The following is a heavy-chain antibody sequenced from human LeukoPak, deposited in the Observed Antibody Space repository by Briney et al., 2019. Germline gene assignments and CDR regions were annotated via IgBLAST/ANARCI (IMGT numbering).Heavy chain of an antibody. CDR2: MNPNSGNT. CDR3: ARDLGGSYYVNWFDP. V-gene: IGHV1-8*03. Sequence: ASVKVSCKASGYTFTSYDINWVRQATGQGLEWMGWMNPNSGNTGYAQKFQGRVTITRNTSISTAYMELSSLRSEDTAVYYCARDLGGSYYVNWFDPWGQGTLVTVSS. CDR1: GYTFTSYD. J-gene: IGHJ5*02. D-gene: IGHD1-26*01.